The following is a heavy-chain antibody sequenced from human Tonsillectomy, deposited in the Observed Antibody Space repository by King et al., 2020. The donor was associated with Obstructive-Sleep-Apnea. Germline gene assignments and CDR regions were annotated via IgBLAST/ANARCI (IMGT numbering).Heavy chain of an antibody. V-gene: IGHV4-59*08. D-gene: IGHD5-18*01. CDR3: ARLDTAMVTFDS. J-gene: IGHJ4*02. Sequence: VQLQESGPGLVKPSETLSLICTVSGGSINFNYWSWIRQPPGKGLEWNGYIYYSGSTHYNPSLKSRVTISVDTSQSQFSLKLGSVTAADTAVYYCARLDTAMVTFDSWGQGTLVTVSS. CDR1: GGSINFNY. CDR2: IYYSGST.